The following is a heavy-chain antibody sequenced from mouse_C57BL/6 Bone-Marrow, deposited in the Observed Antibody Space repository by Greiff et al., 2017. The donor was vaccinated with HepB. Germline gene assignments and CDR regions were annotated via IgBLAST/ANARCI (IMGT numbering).Heavy chain of an antibody. V-gene: IGHV1-69*01. J-gene: IGHJ3*01. CDR2: IDPSDSYT. CDR3: VSAIYYVFAS. Sequence: QVQLQQPGAELVMPGASVKLSCKASGYTFTSYWMHWVKQRPGQGLEWIGEIDPSDSYTNYTQKFKGKSTLTVDKSSSTAYMQLSSLTSVDSAVSSCVSAIYYVFASWGVRTLVTVSA. D-gene: IGHD1-1*01. CDR1: GYTFTSYW.